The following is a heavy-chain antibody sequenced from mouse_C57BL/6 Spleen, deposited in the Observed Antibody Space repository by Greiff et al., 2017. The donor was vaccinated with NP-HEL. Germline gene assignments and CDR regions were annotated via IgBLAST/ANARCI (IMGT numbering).Heavy chain of an antibody. CDR1: GFTFSSYA. V-gene: IGHV5-4*01. Sequence: EVKVVESGGGLVKPGGSLKLSCAASGFTFSSYAMSWVRQTPEKRLEWVATISVGGSYTYYPDNVKGRFTFSRDTAKNNLYLQMSQLKSEDTAMYYCARDPTAVVATDAMDYWGQGTSVTVSS. J-gene: IGHJ4*01. D-gene: IGHD1-1*01. CDR2: ISVGGSYT. CDR3: ARDPTAVVATDAMDY.